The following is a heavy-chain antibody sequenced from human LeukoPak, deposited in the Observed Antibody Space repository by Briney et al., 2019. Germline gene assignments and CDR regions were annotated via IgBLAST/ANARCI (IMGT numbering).Heavy chain of an antibody. CDR3: TSYDGYNPYFFDY. V-gene: IGHV3-21*03. CDR2: ISSSSTYI. J-gene: IGHJ4*02. CDR1: GITFTGYS. Sequence: GGSLRLSCAASGITFTGYSMNWVRQAPGKGLEWVSSISSSSTYIYYADSMKGRFTISRDNAKNSLYLQMNSLKTEDTAVYYCTSYDGYNPYFFDYWGQGTLVTVSS. D-gene: IGHD5-24*01.